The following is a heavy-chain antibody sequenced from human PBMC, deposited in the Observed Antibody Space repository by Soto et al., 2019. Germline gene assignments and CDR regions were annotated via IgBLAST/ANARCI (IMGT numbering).Heavy chain of an antibody. CDR3: ARDPVGVTHFDY. Sequence: QVQLQEAGPGLVKPSETLSLTCTVGSISTYYWNWIRQPPGKGLEWIGYIYYMGRTNYNPSLKSRVTMSIDTSKNQFSLKLRSVTAADTAVYYCARDPVGVTHFDYWGQGALVTVSS. CDR2: IYYMGRT. V-gene: IGHV4-59*01. CDR1: SISTYY. J-gene: IGHJ4*02. D-gene: IGHD1-26*01.